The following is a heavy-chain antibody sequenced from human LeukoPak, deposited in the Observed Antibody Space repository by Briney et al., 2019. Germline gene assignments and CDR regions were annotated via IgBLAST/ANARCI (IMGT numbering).Heavy chain of an antibody. CDR3: ATSYDMGWLIGY. CDR1: GFTFGDTW. D-gene: IGHD3/OR15-3a*01. Sequence: PGGSLRLSCAASGFTFGDTWMNWVRQAPGQGPEWVANIKQDGSENFYVDSVKGRFTISRDNAKNSLYLQMNSLRAEDTALYYCATSYDMGWLIGYWGQGTLVTVSS. J-gene: IGHJ4*02. CDR2: IKQDGSEN. V-gene: IGHV3-7*03.